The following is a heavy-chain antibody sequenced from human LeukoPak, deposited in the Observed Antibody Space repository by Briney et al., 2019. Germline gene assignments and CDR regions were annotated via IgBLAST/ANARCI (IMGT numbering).Heavy chain of an antibody. J-gene: IGHJ4*02. CDR1: GFTFSSYS. Sequence: PGGSLRLSCAASGFTFSSYSMNWVRQAPGKGLEWVSSISSSSSYIYYADSVKGRFTISRDNAKNSLYLQMNSLRAEDTAVYYCARGVHYDILTGYYKDFDYWGQGTLVTVSS. V-gene: IGHV3-21*01. CDR3: ARGVHYDILTGYYKDFDY. CDR2: ISSSSSYI. D-gene: IGHD3-9*01.